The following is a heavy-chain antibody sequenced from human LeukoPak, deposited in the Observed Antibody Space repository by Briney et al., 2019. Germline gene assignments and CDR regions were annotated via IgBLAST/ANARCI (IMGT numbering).Heavy chain of an antibody. Sequence: GGSLRLSCAASGFTFSSYGMHWVRQAPGKGLEWVAVIWYDGSNKYYADSVKGRFTISRDNSKNTLYLQMNSLRAEDTAVYYCARWEPYMWLSIDYWGQGTLVTVSS. V-gene: IGHV3-33*01. D-gene: IGHD3-22*01. CDR3: ARWEPYMWLSIDY. J-gene: IGHJ4*02. CDR1: GFTFSSYG. CDR2: IWYDGSNK.